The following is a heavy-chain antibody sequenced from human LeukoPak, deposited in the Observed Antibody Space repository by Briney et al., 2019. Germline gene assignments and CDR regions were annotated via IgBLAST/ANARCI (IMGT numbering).Heavy chain of an antibody. V-gene: IGHV4-30-4*01. D-gene: IGHD3-3*01. Sequence: SQTLSLTCTVSGGSISSGDYYWSWIRQPPGKGLEWIGYIYYSGSTYYNPSLKSRVTISVDTSKNQFSLKLSSVTAADTAVYYGARGGGGEYYDFWSGYYFFGYWGQGTLVTVSS. CDR1: GGSISSGDYY. CDR2: IYYSGST. J-gene: IGHJ4*02. CDR3: ARGGGGEYYDFWSGYYFFGY.